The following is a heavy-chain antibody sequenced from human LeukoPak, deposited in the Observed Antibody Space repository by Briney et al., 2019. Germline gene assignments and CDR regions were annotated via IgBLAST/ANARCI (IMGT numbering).Heavy chain of an antibody. Sequence: GGTLRLSCAASGFTFSSYGMSWVRQAPGKGLEWVAVISYDGSNKYYADSVKGRFTISRDNSKNTLYLQMNSLRAEDTAVYYCARRTTIRFLDYWGQGTLVTVSS. CDR2: ISYDGSNK. D-gene: IGHD5-12*01. CDR3: ARRTTIRFLDY. V-gene: IGHV3-30*03. J-gene: IGHJ4*02. CDR1: GFTFSSYG.